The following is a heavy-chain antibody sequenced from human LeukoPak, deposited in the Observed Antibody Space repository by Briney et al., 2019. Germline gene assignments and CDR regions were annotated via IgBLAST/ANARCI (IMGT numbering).Heavy chain of an antibody. V-gene: IGHV5-51*01. Sequence: GESLKISCKASGYSFTNYWIGWVRQMPGKGLEWVAMINPDDTNIAYSPSFQGQVTISADRSISTAYLQWSSLKASDTAMYYCARSRDYSSSYYFDYWGQGTLVTVSA. CDR1: GYSFTNYW. CDR2: INPDDTNI. D-gene: IGHD6-6*01. CDR3: ARSRDYSSSYYFDY. J-gene: IGHJ4*02.